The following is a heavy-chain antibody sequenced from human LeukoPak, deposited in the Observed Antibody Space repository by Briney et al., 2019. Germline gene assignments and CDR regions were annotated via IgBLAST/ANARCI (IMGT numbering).Heavy chain of an antibody. CDR3: ARQLGNYFDY. J-gene: IGHJ4*02. Sequence: PGGSLRLSCAASGFTFSNYWMHWVRQVPGKGLVWVSRINNLGTSTNYADSVRGRFTISRDDAKNTLYLQMNSLRAEDTAVYYCARQLGNYFDYWGQGTLVTVSS. CDR2: INNLGTST. V-gene: IGHV3-74*01. CDR1: GFTFSNYW. D-gene: IGHD7-27*01.